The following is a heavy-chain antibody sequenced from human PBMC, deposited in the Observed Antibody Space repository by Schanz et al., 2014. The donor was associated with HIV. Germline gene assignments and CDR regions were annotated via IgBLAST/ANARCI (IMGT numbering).Heavy chain of an antibody. Sequence: QVQLVQSGAEVKKPGASVKVSCKASGYTFTSYAMHWVRQAPGQRLEWMGWSNAGNGNTKYSQEFQGRVTITRDTSASTAYMELSSLRSDDTAVYYCARDRGSISWMGRAFDIWGQGTMVTVSS. CDR1: GYTFTSYA. D-gene: IGHD2-2*01. CDR3: ARDRGSISWMGRAFDI. CDR2: SNAGNGNT. J-gene: IGHJ3*02. V-gene: IGHV1-3*02.